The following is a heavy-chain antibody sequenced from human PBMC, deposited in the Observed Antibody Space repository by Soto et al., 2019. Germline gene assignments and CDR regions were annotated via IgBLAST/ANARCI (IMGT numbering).Heavy chain of an antibody. CDR3: AREAGPKADAFDI. V-gene: IGHV1-69*13. CDR1: GGTFSSYA. CDR2: IIPIFGTA. J-gene: IGHJ3*02. Sequence: ASVKVSCKASGGTFSSYAISWVRQAPGQGLEWMGGIIPIFGTANYAQKFQGRVTITADESTSTAYMELSSLRSEDTAVYYCAREAGPKADAFDIWGQGTMVTVSS. D-gene: IGHD6-13*01.